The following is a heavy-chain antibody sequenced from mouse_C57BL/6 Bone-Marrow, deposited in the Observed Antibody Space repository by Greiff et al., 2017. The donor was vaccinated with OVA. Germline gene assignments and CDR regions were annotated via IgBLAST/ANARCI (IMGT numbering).Heavy chain of an antibody. J-gene: IGHJ1*03. CDR2: IYPGSGST. D-gene: IGHD1-1*01. Sequence: VQLQQSGAELVKPGASVKMSCKASGYTFTSYWITWVKQRPGQGLEWIGDIYPGSGSTNYNEKFKSKATLTVDTSSSTAYMQLSSLTSEDSAVYYCARLRSGDWYCDVWGTGTTVTVSS. CDR3: ARLRSGDWYCDV. V-gene: IGHV1-55*01. CDR1: GYTFTSYW.